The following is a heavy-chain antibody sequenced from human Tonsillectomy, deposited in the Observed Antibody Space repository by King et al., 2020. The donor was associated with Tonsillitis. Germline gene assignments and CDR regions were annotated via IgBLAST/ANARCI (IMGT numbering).Heavy chain of an antibody. V-gene: IGHV3-9*01. CDR2: ISWNSGSI. Sequence: VQLVESGGGLVQPGRSLRLSCAASGFTFDDYAMHWVRQAPGKGLEWVSGISWNSGSIGYADSVKGRFTISRDNAKNSLYLEMNRLRAEDTALYYCAKDRGKYSSSSGFDYWGQGTLVTVSS. CDR1: GFTFDDYA. J-gene: IGHJ4*02. CDR3: AKDRGKYSSSSGFDY. D-gene: IGHD6-6*01.